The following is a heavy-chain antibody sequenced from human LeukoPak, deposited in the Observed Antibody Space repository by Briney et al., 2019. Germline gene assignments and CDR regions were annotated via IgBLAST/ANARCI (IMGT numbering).Heavy chain of an antibody. CDR1: GFTFSSYT. Sequence: GGSLRLSCAASGFTFSSYTMNWVRQAPGKGLEWVSSISSSSSYIYFADSVKGRFTISRDNSKNSLYLQMNSLRAEDTAVYYCARARTIFGVGDAFDIWGQGTMVTVSS. CDR2: ISSSSSYI. J-gene: IGHJ3*02. D-gene: IGHD3-3*01. CDR3: ARARTIFGVGDAFDI. V-gene: IGHV3-21*01.